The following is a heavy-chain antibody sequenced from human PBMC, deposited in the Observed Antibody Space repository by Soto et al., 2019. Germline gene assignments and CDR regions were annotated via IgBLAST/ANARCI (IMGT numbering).Heavy chain of an antibody. Sequence: QVQLQQWGAGLLKPSETLSLTCAVYGGSFSGYYWSWIRQPPGKGLEWIGEINHSGSTNYNPSLKSRVTISVDTSKNQFSLKLSSVTAADTAVYYCARGRIAVVNRYFDLWGRGTLVTVSS. D-gene: IGHD6-19*01. CDR2: INHSGST. V-gene: IGHV4-34*01. CDR3: ARGRIAVVNRYFDL. J-gene: IGHJ2*01. CDR1: GGSFSGYY.